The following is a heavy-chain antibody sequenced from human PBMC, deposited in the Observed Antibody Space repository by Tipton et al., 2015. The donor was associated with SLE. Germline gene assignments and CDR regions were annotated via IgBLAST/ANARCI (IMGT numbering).Heavy chain of an antibody. CDR3: ARSNNGLDY. V-gene: IGHV4-39*07. J-gene: IGHJ4*02. CDR1: GGSISSGSYY. D-gene: IGHD2-8*01. Sequence: TLSLTCTVSGGSISSGSYYWTWIRQPAGRRLEWIGDISHSGSTYYTPSLKSRVTISVDTSKSQFSLRLRSVTAADTAVYYCARSNNGLDYWGQGTLVTVSS. CDR2: ISHSGST.